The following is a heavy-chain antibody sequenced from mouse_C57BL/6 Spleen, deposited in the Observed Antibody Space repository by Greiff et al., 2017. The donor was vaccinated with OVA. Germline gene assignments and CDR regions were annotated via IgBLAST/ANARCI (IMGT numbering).Heavy chain of an antibody. D-gene: IGHD2-4*01. J-gene: IGHJ3*01. CDR2: ISSGSSTI. Sequence: EVQLVESGGGLVKPGGSLKLSCAASGFTFSDYGMHWVRQAPEKGLEWVAYISSGSSTIYYADTVKGRFTISRDNAKNTLFLQMTSLRSEDTAMYYCARGDDYHFAYWGQGTLVTVSA. CDR3: ARGDDYHFAY. CDR1: GFTFSDYG. V-gene: IGHV5-17*01.